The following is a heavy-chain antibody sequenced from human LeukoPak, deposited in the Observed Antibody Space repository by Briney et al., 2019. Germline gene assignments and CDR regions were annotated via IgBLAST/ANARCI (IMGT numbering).Heavy chain of an antibody. V-gene: IGHV4-59*01. CDR2: IYYSGST. CDR3: ARVNDFWSGYTNFDY. D-gene: IGHD3-3*01. J-gene: IGHJ4*02. Sequence: SETLSLTCTVSGGSISSYYWSWIRRPPGKGLEWIGYIYYSGSTNYNPSLKSRVTISVDTSKNQFSLKLSSVTAADTAVYYCARVNDFWSGYTNFDYWGQGTLVTVSS. CDR1: GGSISSYY.